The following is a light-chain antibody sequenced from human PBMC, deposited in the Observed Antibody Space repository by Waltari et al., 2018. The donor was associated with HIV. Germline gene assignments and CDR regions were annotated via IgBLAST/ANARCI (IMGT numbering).Light chain of an antibody. CDR3: SSYAGSCTWV. V-gene: IGLV2-8*01. Sequence: QSALTQPPSASESPGQSLTISCTGTNSDVGAYNYVSWYQQHPGKAPKLMIYEITKRPSGVPDRCSGSKSGNTASLAVSGLQAEDEADYYCSSYAGSCTWVFGGGTKLTVL. CDR1: NSDVGAYNY. J-gene: IGLJ3*02. CDR2: EIT.